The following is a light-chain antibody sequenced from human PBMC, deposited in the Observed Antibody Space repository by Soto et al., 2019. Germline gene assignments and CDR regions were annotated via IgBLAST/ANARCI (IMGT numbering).Light chain of an antibody. CDR3: SSYTSSFTYV. CDR1: SSDVGGYNY. CDR2: EVR. J-gene: IGLJ1*01. V-gene: IGLV2-14*01. Sequence: QSVLTQPASVSGSPGQSITISCTGTSSDVGGYNYVSWYQQHPGKAPKLMIYEVRNRPSGVSNRFSGSKSGNTASLTISGLQAEDDADYYCSSYTSSFTYVFGTGTKLTVL.